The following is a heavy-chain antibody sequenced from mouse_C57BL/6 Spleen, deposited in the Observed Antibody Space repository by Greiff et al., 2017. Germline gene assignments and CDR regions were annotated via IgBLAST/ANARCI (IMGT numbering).Heavy chain of an antibody. V-gene: IGHV1-15*01. CDR3: TLTGRGAWFAY. J-gene: IGHJ3*01. CDR2: IDPETGGT. Sequence: VQLQQSGAELVRPGASVTLSCKASGYTFTDYELHWVKQTPVHGLEWIGAIDPETGGTAYNQKFKGKAILTADKSSSTAYMELRSLTSEASAVYYCTLTGRGAWFAYWGQGTLVTVSA. D-gene: IGHD4-1*01. CDR1: GYTFTDYE.